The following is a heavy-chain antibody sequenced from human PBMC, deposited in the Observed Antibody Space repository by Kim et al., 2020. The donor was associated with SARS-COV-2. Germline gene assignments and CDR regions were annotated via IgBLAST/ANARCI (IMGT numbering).Heavy chain of an antibody. Sequence: FTLSRDNSKNTLYLQMNSLRAEDTAVYYCARDNSSTSPDPFDYYYGMDVWGQGTTVTVSS. D-gene: IGHD2-2*01. J-gene: IGHJ6*02. V-gene: IGHV3-30*01. CDR3: ARDNSSTSPDPFDYYYGMDV.